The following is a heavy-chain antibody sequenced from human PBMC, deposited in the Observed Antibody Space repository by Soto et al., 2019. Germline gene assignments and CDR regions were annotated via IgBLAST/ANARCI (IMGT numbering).Heavy chain of an antibody. V-gene: IGHV1-46*01. CDR3: VREGRSSTSCNTGCAFDI. D-gene: IGHD2-2*02. J-gene: IGHJ3*02. CDR1: GYTFTSYY. Sequence: ASVKVSCKASGYTFTSYYMHWVLQAPGQGLEWMGIINPSGGSTSYAQKFQGRVTISRDNAENSVFLQMISLRAEDTAVYYCVREGRSSTSCNTGCAFDIWGQGTMVTVSS. CDR2: INPSGGST.